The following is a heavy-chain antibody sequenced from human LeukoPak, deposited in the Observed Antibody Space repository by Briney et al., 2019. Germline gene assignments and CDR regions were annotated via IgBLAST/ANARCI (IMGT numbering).Heavy chain of an antibody. J-gene: IGHJ5*02. CDR3: ARDLAVVVVAAPGHNWFDP. Sequence: SETLSLTCTVSGGSISSYYWGWIRQPAGKGLEWIGRIYTSGSTNYNPSLKSRVTMSVDTSKNQFSLKLSSVTAADTAVYYRARDLAVVVVAAPGHNWFDPWGQGTLVTVSS. CDR1: GGSISSYY. D-gene: IGHD2-15*01. V-gene: IGHV4-4*07. CDR2: IYTSGST.